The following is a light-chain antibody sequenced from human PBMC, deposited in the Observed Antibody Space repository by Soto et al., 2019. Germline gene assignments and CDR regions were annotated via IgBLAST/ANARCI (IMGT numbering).Light chain of an antibody. CDR3: QQYDNFPLT. J-gene: IGKJ4*01. CDR1: QDIMHY. V-gene: IGKV1-33*01. Sequence: DIQMTQSPFSLSASVGDRVTITCQASQDIMHYLNWYQQKPGKAPKLLIYAASNLETGVPSRFSGGGSGTDFTFSISSLQPEDIATYYCQQYDNFPLTFGGGTKVDIK. CDR2: AAS.